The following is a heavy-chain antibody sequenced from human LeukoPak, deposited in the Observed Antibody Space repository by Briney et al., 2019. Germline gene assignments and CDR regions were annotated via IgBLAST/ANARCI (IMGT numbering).Heavy chain of an antibody. CDR3: ATLTSGSYYNVLYFQH. CDR2: FDPEDGET. Sequence: ASVKVSCKVSGYTLTELSMHWVRQAPGKGLEWMGGFDPEDGETIYAQKLQGRVTMTEATSTDTAYMELSSLRSEDTAVYYCATLTSGSYYNVLYFQHWGQGTLVTVSS. D-gene: IGHD3-10*01. V-gene: IGHV1-24*01. CDR1: GYTLTELS. J-gene: IGHJ1*01.